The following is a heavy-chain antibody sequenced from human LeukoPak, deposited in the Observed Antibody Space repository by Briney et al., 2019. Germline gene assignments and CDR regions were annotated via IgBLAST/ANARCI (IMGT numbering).Heavy chain of an antibody. J-gene: IGHJ5*02. CDR2: IIPILGIA. V-gene: IGHV1-69*04. CDR3: ARDDYDSSGYANWFDH. Sequence: VASVKVSSKASRGTFSSYTISWVRQAPGQGLGWMGRIIPILGIANYAQKFQGRVTITADISTSTAYMELSSLRSEDTAVYYCARDDYDSSGYANWFDHWGQGTLVTVSS. CDR1: RGTFSSYT. D-gene: IGHD3-22*01.